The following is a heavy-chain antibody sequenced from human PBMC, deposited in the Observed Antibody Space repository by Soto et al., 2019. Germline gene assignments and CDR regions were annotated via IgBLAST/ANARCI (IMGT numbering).Heavy chain of an antibody. CDR1: GDSVSSNSAG. J-gene: IGHJ4*01. Sequence: PSQTLSLTCAITGDSVSSNSAGWSWVRQSPSRGLEWLGRTYYRSKWYYEYAVSVRGRITINPDTSKNQYSLQLNSETPEDTAVYFCARGEQYSGRIFDYWGQGTLVTVS. CDR3: ARGEQYSGRIFDY. V-gene: IGHV6-1*01. D-gene: IGHD1-26*01. CDR2: TYYRSKWYY.